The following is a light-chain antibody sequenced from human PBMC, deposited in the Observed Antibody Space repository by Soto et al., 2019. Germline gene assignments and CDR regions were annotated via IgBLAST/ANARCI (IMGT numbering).Light chain of an antibody. CDR3: SSYAGSNNFV. CDR2: EVT. J-gene: IGLJ1*01. Sequence: QSVLTQPPSASGSPGQSVTISCNGTSSDVGDYNYVSWYQQHPGKAPKLMIYEVTKRPSGVPDRFSGSKSGNTASLTVSGLQAEDEADYYCSSYAGSNNFVFGTGTKVTVL. CDR1: SSDVGDYNY. V-gene: IGLV2-8*01.